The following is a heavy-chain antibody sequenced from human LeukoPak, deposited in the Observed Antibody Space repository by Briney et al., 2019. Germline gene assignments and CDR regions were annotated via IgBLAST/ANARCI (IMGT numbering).Heavy chain of an antibody. CDR1: GFTFTSYA. V-gene: IGHV1-3*01. D-gene: IGHD1-26*01. Sequence: GGSLRLSCAASGFTFTSYAMHWVRQAPGQRLEWMAWINAGNGNTKYSQKFQGRVTITRDTSASTAYMELSSLRSEDTAVYYCARDRFGSLLSLMDVWGQGTTVTVSS. CDR3: ARDRFGSLLSLMDV. J-gene: IGHJ6*02. CDR2: INAGNGNT.